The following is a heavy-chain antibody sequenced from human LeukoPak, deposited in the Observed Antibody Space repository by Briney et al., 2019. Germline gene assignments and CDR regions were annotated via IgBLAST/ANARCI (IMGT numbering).Heavy chain of an antibody. Sequence: ASVKVSCKPSGYSFTAHHIHWMRQAPGQGLEWVGWIVPRSGDTNYAQRFQGRVTMTRDTSISTVYMELSGLTSDDTAVYYCAVSIQAASIPAFDYWGQGAPVTLSS. CDR3: AVSIQAASIPAFDY. D-gene: IGHD6-25*01. J-gene: IGHJ4*02. V-gene: IGHV1-2*02. CDR1: GYSFTAHH. CDR2: IVPRSGDT.